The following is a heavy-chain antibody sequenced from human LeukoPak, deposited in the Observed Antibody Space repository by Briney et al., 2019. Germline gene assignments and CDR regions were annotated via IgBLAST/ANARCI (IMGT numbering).Heavy chain of an antibody. CDR2: ISPDSVEK. D-gene: IGHD3-22*01. V-gene: IGHV1-2*02. Sequence: GASVKVSCKASGYTFSDYYMHWVRPAPAQGLEWMGWISPDSVEKKYAQKFQGRVTMTRDTSISTAYMELSRLRSGDTAVYYCARKRVVGVDTNAFDIWGQGTMVTVSS. CDR3: ARKRVVGVDTNAFDI. CDR1: GYTFSDYY. J-gene: IGHJ3*02.